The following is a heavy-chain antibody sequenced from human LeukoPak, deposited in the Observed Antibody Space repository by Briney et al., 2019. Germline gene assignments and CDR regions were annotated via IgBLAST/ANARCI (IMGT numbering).Heavy chain of an antibody. CDR1: GVTFSSYG. D-gene: IGHD5-12*01. CDR3: TTKVIRGNSGDDYDD. Sequence: PGGSLRLPCAASGVTFSSYGMHWVRQAPGKGLEWVALISSDGNDKLYGDSVKGRLTISRDDSKSTLYLQMNSLRAEDTAVYYCTTKVIRGNSGDDYDDWGQGTLVTASS. J-gene: IGHJ4*02. CDR2: ISSDGNDK. V-gene: IGHV3-30*03.